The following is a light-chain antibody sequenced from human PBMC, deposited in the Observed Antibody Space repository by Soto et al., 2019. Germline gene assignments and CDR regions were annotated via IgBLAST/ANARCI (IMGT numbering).Light chain of an antibody. Sequence: DIQMTQSPSSLSASVGDTITITCRASQSINIYLNWYQHKPGKAPSLLIYAASILQNGVPSRFSGSGSGPDFTLTLSSLQREDVATYYCQQSYGTPLTFGGGTKVEIK. V-gene: IGKV1-39*01. J-gene: IGKJ4*01. CDR2: AAS. CDR3: QQSYGTPLT. CDR1: QSINIY.